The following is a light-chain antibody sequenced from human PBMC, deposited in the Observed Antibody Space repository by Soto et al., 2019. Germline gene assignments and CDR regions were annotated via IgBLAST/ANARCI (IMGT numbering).Light chain of an antibody. CDR3: QSYDSSLSGFYV. CDR2: ANS. Sequence: QSVLTQPPSVSGAPGQRVTISCTGSSSNIGAGYDVHWYQQLPGRAPKLLIYANSNRPSGVPDRFSGSRSGTSASLAITGLQAEDEADYSCQSYDSSLSGFYVSGTGTKLTVL. J-gene: IGLJ1*01. CDR1: SSNIGAGYD. V-gene: IGLV1-40*01.